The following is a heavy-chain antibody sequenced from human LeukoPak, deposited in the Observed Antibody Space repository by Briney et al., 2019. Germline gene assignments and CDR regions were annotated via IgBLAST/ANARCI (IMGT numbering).Heavy chain of an antibody. D-gene: IGHD3-22*01. V-gene: IGHV3-11*01. CDR2: ISSSGSTI. CDR3: ARGHLRGGAYDSSGYYSLIDP. CDR1: GFTFSDYY. J-gene: IGHJ5*02. Sequence: PGGSLRLSCAASGFTFSDYYMSWIRQAPGKGLEWVSYISSSGSTIYYADSVKGRFTISRDNAKNSLYLQMNSLRADDTAVYYCARGHLRGGAYDSSGYYSLIDPWGQGTLVTVSS.